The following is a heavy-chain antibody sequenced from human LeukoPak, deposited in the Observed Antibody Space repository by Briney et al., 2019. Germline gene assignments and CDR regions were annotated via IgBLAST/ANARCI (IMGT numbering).Heavy chain of an antibody. D-gene: IGHD3-16*01. CDR1: GFTFSSYA. J-gene: IGHJ4*02. CDR3: VKGGGH. Sequence: PGGSLRLSCAASGFTFSSYAMHWVRQAPGKGLEWVAVISYDGSNKYYADSVKGRFTISRDNSKNTLYLQMNSLRAEDTAVYYCVKGGGHWGQGTLVTVSS. V-gene: IGHV3-30*04. CDR2: ISYDGSNK.